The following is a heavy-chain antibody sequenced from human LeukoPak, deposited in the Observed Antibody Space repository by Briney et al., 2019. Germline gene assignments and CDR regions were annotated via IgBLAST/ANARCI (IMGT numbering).Heavy chain of an antibody. CDR3: AKGPYSSSWHYFDY. J-gene: IGHJ4*02. CDR2: ISWNSGSI. CDR1: GFTFSSYA. V-gene: IGHV3-9*01. Sequence: GGSLRLSCAASGFTFSSYAMSWVRQAPGKGLEWVSGISWNSGSIGYADSVKGRFTISRDNAKNSLYLQMNSLRAEDTALYYCAKGPYSSSWHYFDYWGQGTLVTVSS. D-gene: IGHD6-13*01.